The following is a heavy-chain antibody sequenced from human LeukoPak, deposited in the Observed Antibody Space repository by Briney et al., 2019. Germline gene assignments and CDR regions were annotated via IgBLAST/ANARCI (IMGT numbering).Heavy chain of an antibody. D-gene: IGHD2-2*01. J-gene: IGHJ4*02. Sequence: KHGESLKISCKGSGYSFTSYWISWVRQMPGKGLEWMGRIDPSDSYTNYSPSFQGHVTISADKSISTAYLQWSSLKASDTAMYYCARQHYSSTSCYAFFVYWGQGTLVTVSS. CDR3: ARQHYSSTSCYAFFVY. CDR1: GYSFTSYW. V-gene: IGHV5-10-1*01. CDR2: IDPSDSYT.